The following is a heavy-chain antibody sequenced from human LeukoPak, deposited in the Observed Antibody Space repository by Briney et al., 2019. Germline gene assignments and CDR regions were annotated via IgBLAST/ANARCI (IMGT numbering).Heavy chain of an antibody. CDR1: GFTFSINW. Sequence: GGSLRLSCAASGFTFSINWMNWVRQAPGKGLVWVSHINSDGISTNYADSVKGRFTISRDSAKNTLYLQMNLQRDVDSGVYYCARDKVSGSYYGLDYWGQGTLVTVSS. CDR2: INSDGIST. D-gene: IGHD1-26*01. CDR3: ARDKVSGSYYGLDY. J-gene: IGHJ4*02. V-gene: IGHV3-74*01.